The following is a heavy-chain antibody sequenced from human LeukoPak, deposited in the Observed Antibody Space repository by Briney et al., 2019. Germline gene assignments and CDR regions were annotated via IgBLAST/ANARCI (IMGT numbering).Heavy chain of an antibody. J-gene: IGHJ4*02. Sequence: ASVKVSCKASGYTFTSYYMHWVRQAPGQGLEWMGWIIPNIGGASYAQKFQGRVTITRDASISTAYMELSRLRSDDTAVYYCARGSDDFWSGYSLAYWGQGTLVTVSS. V-gene: IGHV1-2*02. CDR1: GYTFTSYY. CDR3: ARGSDDFWSGYSLAY. D-gene: IGHD3-3*01. CDR2: IIPNIGGA.